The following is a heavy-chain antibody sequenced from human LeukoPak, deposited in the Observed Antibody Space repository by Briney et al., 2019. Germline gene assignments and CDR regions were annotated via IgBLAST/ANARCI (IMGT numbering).Heavy chain of an antibody. V-gene: IGHV3-30*14. Sequence: GGSLRLSCAASGFTFSSYAMHWVRQAPGKGLEWVAVISYDGSNKYYADSVKGRFTISRDNSKNTLYLQMSSLRAEDTAVYYRVKVVGSGNSQWYFDLWGRGTLVTVSS. CDR1: GFTFSSYA. J-gene: IGHJ2*01. CDR3: VKVVGSGNSQWYFDL. D-gene: IGHD3-10*01. CDR2: ISYDGSNK.